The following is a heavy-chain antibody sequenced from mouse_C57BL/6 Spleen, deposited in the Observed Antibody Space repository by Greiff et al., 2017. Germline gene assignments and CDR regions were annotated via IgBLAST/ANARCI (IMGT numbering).Heavy chain of an antibody. CDR3: ARNYYDYGFAY. D-gene: IGHD2-4*01. Sequence: EVQLQQSGPELVKPGASVKISCKASGYSFTGYYMNWVKQSPEKSLEWIGEINPSTGGTTYNQKFKAKATLTVDKSSSTAYMQLKSLTSEDSAFYYCARNYYDYGFAYWGQGTLVTVSA. CDR1: GYSFTGYY. CDR2: INPSTGGT. V-gene: IGHV1-42*01. J-gene: IGHJ3*01.